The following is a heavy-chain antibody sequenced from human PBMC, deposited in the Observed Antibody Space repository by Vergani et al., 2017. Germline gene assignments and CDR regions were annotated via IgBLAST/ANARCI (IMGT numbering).Heavy chain of an antibody. Sequence: VPLVQSGGGVIQPGGSVRLSCAASGFIFSACPMTWVRQAPGKGLEWVSAISARYPSTYYADSVKGRFTISRDNSKNMLYLQMNSLRAEDTAVYYCARLSYDTTPYLQGGYDCWGQGTLVSVSS. D-gene: IGHD3-22*01. CDR1: GFIFSACP. V-gene: IGHV3-23*04. J-gene: IGHJ4*02. CDR2: ISARYPST. CDR3: ARLSYDTTPYLQGGYDC.